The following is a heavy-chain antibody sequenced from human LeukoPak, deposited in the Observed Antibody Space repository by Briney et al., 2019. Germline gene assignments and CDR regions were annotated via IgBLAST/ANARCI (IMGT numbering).Heavy chain of an antibody. CDR1: GFTFDDHG. V-gene: IGHV3-7*01. CDR2: IKKDGSEK. CDR3: ARDLSGVTGYTYVRGIDY. D-gene: IGHD5-18*01. Sequence: GGSLRLSCVASGFTFDDHGMSWVRQAPGKGLEWVANIKKDGSEKYYVDSVKGRFTISRDNAKTSLYLQMNSLRAEDTAVYYCARDLSGVTGYTYVRGIDYWGQGTLVTVSS. J-gene: IGHJ4*02.